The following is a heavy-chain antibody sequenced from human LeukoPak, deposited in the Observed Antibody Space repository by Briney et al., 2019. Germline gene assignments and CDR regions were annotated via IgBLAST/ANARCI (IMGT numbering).Heavy chain of an antibody. D-gene: IGHD3-10*01. Sequence: SETLSLTCAVYGGSLSGYYWSWIRQPPGKGLEWIGEINHSGSTNYNPSLKSRVTISVDTSKNQFSLKLSSVTAADTAVYYCARDRTMVRGVNHFDYWGQGTLVTVSS. CDR1: GGSLSGYY. CDR3: ARDRTMVRGVNHFDY. CDR2: INHSGST. V-gene: IGHV4-34*01. J-gene: IGHJ4*02.